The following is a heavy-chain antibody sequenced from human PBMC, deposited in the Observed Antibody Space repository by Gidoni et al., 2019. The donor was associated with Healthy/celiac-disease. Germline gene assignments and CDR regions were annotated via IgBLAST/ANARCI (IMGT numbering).Heavy chain of an antibody. J-gene: IGHJ4*02. CDR2: IYYSGST. Sequence: QLQLQESGPGLVKPSETLSLTCTVSGGPISSSSYYWGWIRQPPGKGLEWIGSIYYSGSTSYNPSLKSRVTISVDTSKNQFSLKLSSVTAADTAVYYCARRGDYGGNSPFDYWGQGTLVTVSS. V-gene: IGHV4-39*01. CDR3: ARRGDYGGNSPFDY. D-gene: IGHD4-17*01. CDR1: GGPISSSSYY.